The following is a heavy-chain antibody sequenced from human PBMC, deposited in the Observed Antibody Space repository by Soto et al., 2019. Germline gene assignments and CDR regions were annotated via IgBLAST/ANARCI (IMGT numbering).Heavy chain of an antibody. CDR2: IIPIFGTA. J-gene: IGHJ6*01. V-gene: IGHV1-69*01. D-gene: IGHD1-26*01. CDR1: GGTFSSYA. CDR3: ARPGEDSGSYYGRKYYYYGMDV. Sequence: QVQLVQSGAEVKKPGCSVKVSCKASGGTFSSYAISWVRQAPGQGLEWMGGIIPIFGTANYAQKFQGRVTITADESTSTAYMELSSLRPEDTAVYYCARPGEDSGSYYGRKYYYYGMDVLGQGTTVTVS.